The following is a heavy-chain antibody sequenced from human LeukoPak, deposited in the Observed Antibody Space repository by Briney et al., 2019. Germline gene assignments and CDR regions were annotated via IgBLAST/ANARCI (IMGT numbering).Heavy chain of an antibody. J-gene: IGHJ6*02. CDR1: GGSISSSSYY. CDR2: IYYSGST. D-gene: IGHD6-19*01. Sequence: PSETLSLTCTVSGGSISSSSYYWGWIRQPPGKGLEWIGSIYYSGSTNYNPSLKRRVTISVDTSKNQFSLKLSSVTAADTAVYYCARLYSSGWVQSYYYYYGMDVWGQGTTVTVSS. CDR3: ARLYSSGWVQSYYYYYGMDV. V-gene: IGHV4-39*07.